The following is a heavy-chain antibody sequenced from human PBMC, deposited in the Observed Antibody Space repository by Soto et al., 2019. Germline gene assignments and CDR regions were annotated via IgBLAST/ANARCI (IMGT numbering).Heavy chain of an antibody. CDR2: INPNSGGT. D-gene: IGHD6-6*01. Sequence: QVQLVQSGAEVKKPGASVKVSCKASGYTFTGYYMHWVRQAPGQVLEWMGWINPNSGGTNYAQKFQGRVTMTSDTSISTAYMELSRLRSDDTAVYYCARGGVYSSSSGWFDPWGQGTLVTVSS. J-gene: IGHJ5*02. CDR3: ARGGVYSSSSGWFDP. CDR1: GYTFTGYY. V-gene: IGHV1-2*02.